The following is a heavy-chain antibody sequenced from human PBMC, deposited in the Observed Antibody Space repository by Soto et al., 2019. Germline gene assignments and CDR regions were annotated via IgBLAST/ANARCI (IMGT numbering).Heavy chain of an antibody. CDR1: GYTFTSYD. Sequence: ASVKVSCKASGYTFTSYDINWVRQATGQGLEWMGWMNPNSGNTGYAQKFQGRVTMTRNTSISTAYMELSSLRSEDTAVYYCATSSSGWYGGDYWGQGTLVTVSS. D-gene: IGHD6-19*01. CDR3: ATSSSGWYGGDY. CDR2: MNPNSGNT. J-gene: IGHJ4*02. V-gene: IGHV1-8*01.